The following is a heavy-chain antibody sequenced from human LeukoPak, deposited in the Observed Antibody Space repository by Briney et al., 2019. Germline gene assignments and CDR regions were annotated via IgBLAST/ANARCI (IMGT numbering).Heavy chain of an antibody. CDR1: GGSINSYY. CDR2: IYNSGNT. Sequence: SETLSLTCTVSGGSINSYYWTWIRQPPGKGLEWIGNIYNSGNTDYNPSLKSRVTISVDTSKNQFSLKLNSVTAADTAVYYCARESGSYLWRSWLNPWGQGTLVTVSS. V-gene: IGHV4-59*01. J-gene: IGHJ5*02. CDR3: ARESGSYLWRSWLNP. D-gene: IGHD3-16*01.